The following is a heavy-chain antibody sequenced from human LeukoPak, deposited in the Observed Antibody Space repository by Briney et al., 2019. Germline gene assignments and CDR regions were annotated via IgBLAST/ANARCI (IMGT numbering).Heavy chain of an antibody. Sequence: GESLKISCKGSGYSFTSYWIGWVRQMPGKGLEWMGIIYPGDSDTRYSPSFQGQVTISADKSISTAYLQWSSLKASDTAIYYCARWAGYSYGSKPSNYYYYYMDVWGKGTTVTVSS. V-gene: IGHV5-51*01. CDR1: GYSFTSYW. CDR3: ARWAGYSYGSKPSNYYYYYMDV. J-gene: IGHJ6*03. D-gene: IGHD5-18*01. CDR2: IYPGDSDT.